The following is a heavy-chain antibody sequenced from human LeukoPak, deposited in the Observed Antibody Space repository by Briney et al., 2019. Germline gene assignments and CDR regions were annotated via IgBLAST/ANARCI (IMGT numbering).Heavy chain of an antibody. J-gene: IGHJ5*02. CDR2: IKEDGSEK. V-gene: IGHV3-7*01. CDR3: ARRPDILTGEFDP. Sequence: PSETLSLTCAVSGGSISSSNWWSWVRQAPGKGLEWVANIKEDGSEKYYVDSVKGRFTISRDNAKNSLYLQMNSLRAEDTAVYYCARRPDILTGEFDPWGQGTLVTVSS. D-gene: IGHD3-9*01. CDR1: GGSISSSNW.